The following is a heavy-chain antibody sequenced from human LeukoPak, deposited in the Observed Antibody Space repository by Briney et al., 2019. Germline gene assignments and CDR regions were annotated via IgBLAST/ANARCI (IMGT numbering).Heavy chain of an antibody. CDR3: ARDIDYYDSSGYYLGAFDI. CDR1: GGSISRYY. CDR2: IYYSGST. D-gene: IGHD3-22*01. Sequence: SETLSLTCPVCGGSISRYYWSWIRQPPGKGLEGIGYIYYSGSTNYNPSLKSRVTLSVDTSKNQFSLKLSSVTAADTAVYYCARDIDYYDSSGYYLGAFDIWGQGTMVTVSS. V-gene: IGHV4-59*01. J-gene: IGHJ3*02.